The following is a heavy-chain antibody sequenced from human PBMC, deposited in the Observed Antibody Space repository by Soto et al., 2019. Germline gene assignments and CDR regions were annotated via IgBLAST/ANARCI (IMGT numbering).Heavy chain of an antibody. D-gene: IGHD1-26*01. J-gene: IGHJ3*02. CDR1: GFTFSIYS. Sequence: EVQLVESGGGLVQPGGSLRLTCAASGFTFSIYSMNWVRQAPGKGLEWVSYIMPGSSHIYYADSVKGRFTISRDNAKNSLYLQMTSLRAEDTAVDYCAIEIVGATSVHVFDIWGQGTMVTVSS. V-gene: IGHV3-48*01. CDR2: IMPGSSHI. CDR3: AIEIVGATSVHVFDI.